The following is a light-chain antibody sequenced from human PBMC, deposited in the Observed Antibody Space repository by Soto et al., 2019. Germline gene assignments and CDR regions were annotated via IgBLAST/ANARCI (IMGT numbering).Light chain of an antibody. CDR1: ESLSTF. V-gene: IGKV3-15*01. J-gene: IGKJ2*01. Sequence: EIVLTQSPGTLSVSPGERVTLSCRASESLSTFLAWYQQKPGQAPRLLIYGASTKATGIPARFSGSGSATDFTLTIRSLQSEDSAVYYCQSYNDWPFAFGQGTKLEI. CDR3: QSYNDWPFA. CDR2: GAS.